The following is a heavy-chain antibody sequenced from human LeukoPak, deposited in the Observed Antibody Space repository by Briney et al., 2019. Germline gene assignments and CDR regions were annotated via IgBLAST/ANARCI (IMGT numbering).Heavy chain of an antibody. V-gene: IGHV3-64*02. CDR2: ISSNGGST. CDR1: GFTLSSYA. J-gene: IGHJ4*02. Sequence: GGSLRFSCAASGFTLSSYAMHWVRQAPGKGLEYVSAISSNGGSTYYADSVKGRFTISRDNSKNTLYLQMGSLRAEDMAVYYCARESLDYGDYVFDYWGQGTLVTVSS. D-gene: IGHD4-17*01. CDR3: ARESLDYGDYVFDY.